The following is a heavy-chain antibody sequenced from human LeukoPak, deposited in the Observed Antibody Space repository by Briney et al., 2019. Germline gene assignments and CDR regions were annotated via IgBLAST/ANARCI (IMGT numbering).Heavy chain of an antibody. D-gene: IGHD1/OR15-1a*01. CDR1: GFTFSGYW. Sequence: PGGSLRLSCAASGFTFSGYWMNWVRQAPGKGLEWVANVEQDGSEKYYVDSVKGRFTISRDNAKNSLFLQMNSLRAEDTAVYYCARVNSGVTYRPGRTETTYYGMDVWAKGPRSPS. J-gene: IGHJ6*02. CDR2: VEQDGSEK. CDR3: ARVNSGVTYRPGRTETTYYGMDV. V-gene: IGHV3-7*04.